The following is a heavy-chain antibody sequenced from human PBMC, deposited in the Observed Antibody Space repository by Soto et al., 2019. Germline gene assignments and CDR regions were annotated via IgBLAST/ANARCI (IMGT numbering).Heavy chain of an antibody. CDR3: ARRPISSGWFDL. J-gene: IGHJ5*02. V-gene: IGHV4-39*01. Sequence: QLQLQESGPGLVKPSETLSLTCTVSGGSISSSSYYWGWIRQPPGKGLEWIGSIYYSGSTYYNPSLKSRVTISVDTSKNQFSLKLISVTAADTAVYYCARRPISSGWFDLWGQGTLVTVSS. CDR2: IYYSGST. CDR1: GGSISSSSYY. D-gene: IGHD3-10*01.